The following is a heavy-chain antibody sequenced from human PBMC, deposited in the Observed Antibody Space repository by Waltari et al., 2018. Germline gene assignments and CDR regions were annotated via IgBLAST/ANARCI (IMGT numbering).Heavy chain of an antibody. CDR1: GYTFSDYY. CDR3: ATALGDSSSASRPFDF. J-gene: IGHJ3*01. CDR2: VDPEDGET. D-gene: IGHD6-19*01. Sequence: EVQLLQSGDELKEPGTTVRISCKVSGYTFSDYYIHWVQQAPGKGLRWMGLVDPEDGETIYSDNFQGRVTIRADTSTDTAFMELSSLRSEDTAVFYCATALGDSSSASRPFDFWGQGTMFTVSS. V-gene: IGHV1-69-2*01.